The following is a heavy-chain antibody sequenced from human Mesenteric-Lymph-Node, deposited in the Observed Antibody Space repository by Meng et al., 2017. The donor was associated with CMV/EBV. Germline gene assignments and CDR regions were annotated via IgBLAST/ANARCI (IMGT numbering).Heavy chain of an antibody. Sequence: GESLKISCAASGFTFSSYSMNWVRQAPGKGLEWVSSISSNSSYIYYADSVKGRFTISRDNAKNSLYLQMNSLRAEDTAVYYCARSGNEWELPEGYWGQGTLVTVSS. CDR3: ARSGNEWELPEGY. J-gene: IGHJ4*02. D-gene: IGHD1-26*01. CDR2: ISSNSSYI. CDR1: GFTFSSYS. V-gene: IGHV3-21*01.